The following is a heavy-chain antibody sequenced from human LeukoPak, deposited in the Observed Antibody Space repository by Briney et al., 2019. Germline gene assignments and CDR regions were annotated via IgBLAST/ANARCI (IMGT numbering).Heavy chain of an antibody. V-gene: IGHV4-59*08. Sequence: SETLSLTCTVSGGSISSYYWSWIRQPPGKGLEWIGYIYYSGSTNYNPSLKSRVIISVDTSKNQFSLKLSSVTAADTAVYYCARLATTVTTNWYFDLWGRGTLVTVSS. CDR3: ARLATTVTTNWYFDL. CDR1: GGSISSYY. J-gene: IGHJ2*01. D-gene: IGHD4-17*01. CDR2: IYYSGST.